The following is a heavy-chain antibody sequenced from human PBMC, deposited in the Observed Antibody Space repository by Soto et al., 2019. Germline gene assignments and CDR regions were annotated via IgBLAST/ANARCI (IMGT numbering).Heavy chain of an antibody. CDR1: GGSISSSSYY. D-gene: IGHD1-26*01. CDR3: ARLDSGSYYYYGMDV. Sequence: PSETLSLTCTVSGGSISSSSYYWGWIRQPPGKGLEWIGSIYYSGSTYYNPSLKSRVTISVDTSKNQFSLKLSSVTAADTAVYYRARLDSGSYYYYGMDVWGQGTTVTVSS. CDR2: IYYSGST. V-gene: IGHV4-39*01. J-gene: IGHJ6*02.